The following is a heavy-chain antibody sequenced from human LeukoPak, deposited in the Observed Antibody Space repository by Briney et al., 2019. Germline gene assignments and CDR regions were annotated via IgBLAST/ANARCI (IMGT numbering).Heavy chain of an antibody. CDR2: IYSGGST. J-gene: IGHJ3*02. CDR1: GFTVSSNY. CDR3: ARDLYAQSAFDI. Sequence: GSLRLSCAASGFTVSSNYMSWVRQAPGEGLEWVSVIYSGGSTYYADSVKGRFTISRDNSKNTLYLQMNSLRAEDTAVYYCARDLYAQSAFDIWGQGTMVTVSS. D-gene: IGHD2/OR15-2a*01. V-gene: IGHV3-66*01.